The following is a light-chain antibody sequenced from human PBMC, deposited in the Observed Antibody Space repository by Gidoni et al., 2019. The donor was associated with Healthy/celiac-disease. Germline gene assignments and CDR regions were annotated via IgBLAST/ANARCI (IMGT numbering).Light chain of an antibody. Sequence: IQLTQSPSFLSASVGDRVTITCRASQDISSYLAWYQQKPGTAPKLLIYAASTLQSGVPSRFSGSGSGTEFTLTISSLQPEDFATYYCQQLNSYPWTFGQGTKVEIK. CDR3: QQLNSYPWT. J-gene: IGKJ1*01. V-gene: IGKV1-9*01. CDR1: QDISSY. CDR2: AAS.